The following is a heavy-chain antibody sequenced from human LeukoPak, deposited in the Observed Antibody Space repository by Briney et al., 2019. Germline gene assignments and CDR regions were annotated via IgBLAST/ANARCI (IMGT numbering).Heavy chain of an antibody. CDR2: ISSSGSTI. D-gene: IGHD3-22*01. V-gene: IGHV3-11*01. CDR1: GFTFSDYY. Sequence: GGSLRLSGAASGFTFSDYYMSWIRQAPGKGLEWVSYISSSGSTIYYADSVKGRFTISRDNAKNSLYLQMNSLRAEDTAVYYCARRPYYYDSSGQVDYWGQGTLVTVSS. J-gene: IGHJ4*02. CDR3: ARRPYYYDSSGQVDY.